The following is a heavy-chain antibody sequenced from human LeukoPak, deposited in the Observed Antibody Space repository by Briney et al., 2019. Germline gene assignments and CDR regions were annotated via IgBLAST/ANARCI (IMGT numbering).Heavy chain of an antibody. D-gene: IGHD2-8*02. CDR3: ARQAEGYCAGTPCPAPWFDP. Sequence: PSETLSLTCTVSGGSISSSSYYWGWIRQPPGKGLEWIGSIYYSGRTYYNPSLKSRLTISVDTSKNQFSLRLSSVTAADTAVYYCARQAEGYCAGTPCPAPWFDPWGQGTLVTVSS. J-gene: IGHJ5*02. CDR1: GGSISSSSYY. CDR2: IYYSGRT. V-gene: IGHV4-39*01.